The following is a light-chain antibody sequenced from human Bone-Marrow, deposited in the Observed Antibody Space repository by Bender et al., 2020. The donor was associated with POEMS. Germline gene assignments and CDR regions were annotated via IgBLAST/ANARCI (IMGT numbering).Light chain of an antibody. Sequence: QSALTQPASVSGSPGQSITISCTGTSSDVGGYNLVSWYQQHPGQAPKLIIYDVSDRPSGISDRFSGSKSGNTASLTISGLQAGDEADYYCSSYADSSTPVVFGGGTKLTVL. CDR1: SSDVGGYNL. CDR2: DVS. J-gene: IGLJ2*01. V-gene: IGLV2-14*03. CDR3: SSYADSSTPVV.